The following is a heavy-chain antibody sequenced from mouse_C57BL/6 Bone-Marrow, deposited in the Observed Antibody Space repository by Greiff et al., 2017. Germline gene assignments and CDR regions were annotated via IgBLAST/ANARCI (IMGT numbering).Heavy chain of an antibody. Sequence: VQLQQSGAELVRPGASVKLSCTASGFNIKDDYMHWVKQRPEQGLEWIGWIDPENGDTEYASEFQGKATITADTSSNTAYLQLSSLTSEDTAVYYCTLNWDWFAYWGQGTLVTVSA. CDR1: GFNIKDDY. CDR3: TLNWDWFAY. CDR2: IDPENGDT. D-gene: IGHD4-1*01. V-gene: IGHV14-4*01. J-gene: IGHJ3*01.